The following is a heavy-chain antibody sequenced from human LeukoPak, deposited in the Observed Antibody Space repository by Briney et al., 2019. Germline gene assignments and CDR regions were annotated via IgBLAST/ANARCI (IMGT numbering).Heavy chain of an antibody. CDR3: ASSKIRQYQLLLTTIDYYYYYMDV. CDR1: GLTFSNYA. CDR2: ISGNGAHA. Sequence: GSLRLSCAASGLTFSNYAMTWARQTPEKGLEWVSAISGNGAHAYYTDSVRGRFTSSRDNYKNTLFLQMNSLRAEDTAVYYCASSKIRQYQLLLTTIDYYYYYMDVWGKGTMVTVSS. D-gene: IGHD2-2*01. V-gene: IGHV3-23*01. J-gene: IGHJ6*03.